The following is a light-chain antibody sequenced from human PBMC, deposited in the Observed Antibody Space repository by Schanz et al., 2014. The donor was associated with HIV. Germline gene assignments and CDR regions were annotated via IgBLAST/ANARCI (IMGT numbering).Light chain of an antibody. V-gene: IGKV3D-15*01. CDR2: GAS. CDR1: QSVSSSY. CDR3: QQYNNWPT. J-gene: IGKJ1*01. Sequence: EIVLTQSPGTLSLSPGERATLSCRASQSVSSSYLAWYQQKSGQPPRLLIYGASTRATGIPARFSGSGSGTDFTLTISSLRSEDFASYYCQQYNNWPTFGQGTRVEV.